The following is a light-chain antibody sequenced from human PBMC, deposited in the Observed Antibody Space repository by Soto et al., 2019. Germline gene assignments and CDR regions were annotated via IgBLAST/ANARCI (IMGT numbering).Light chain of an antibody. CDR3: QHYDRSPYT. Sequence: EIVLTQSPGTLSLSPGERATLSCRASQSVTSSYLAWYQQKPGQAPRLLIYGASSRATGIPDRFSGRGSGTDFTHTISRLEPEDSAVYFCQHYDRSPYTFGQGTKLEIK. V-gene: IGKV3-20*01. CDR1: QSVTSSY. CDR2: GAS. J-gene: IGKJ2*01.